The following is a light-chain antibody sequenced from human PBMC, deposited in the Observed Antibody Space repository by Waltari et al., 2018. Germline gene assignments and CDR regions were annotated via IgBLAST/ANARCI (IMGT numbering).Light chain of an antibody. CDR1: QSVSSSY. CDR2: GAS. Sequence: EIVLTPSPGTLSLSPGERATLSCRASQSVSSSYLAWSQQKPGQAPRLLIYGASSRATGIPDRFSGSGSGTDFTLTISRLEPEDFAVYYCQQYGSSPALTFGGGTKVEIK. CDR3: QQYGSSPALT. J-gene: IGKJ4*01. V-gene: IGKV3-20*01.